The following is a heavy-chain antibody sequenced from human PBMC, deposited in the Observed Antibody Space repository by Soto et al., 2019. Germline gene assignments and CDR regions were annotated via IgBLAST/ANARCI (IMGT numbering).Heavy chain of an antibody. CDR3: ARAKGYMSSSYYYGMDV. CDR2: INPSGGST. V-gene: IGHV1-46*01. CDR1: GYTFTSYY. D-gene: IGHD6-13*01. J-gene: IGHJ6*02. Sequence: ASVKVSCKASGYTFTSYYMHWVRQAPGQGLEWMGIINPSGGSTSYAQKFQGRFTISRDNAKNSLYLQMNSLRAEDTAVYYCARAKGYMSSSYYYGMDVWGQGTTVTVSS.